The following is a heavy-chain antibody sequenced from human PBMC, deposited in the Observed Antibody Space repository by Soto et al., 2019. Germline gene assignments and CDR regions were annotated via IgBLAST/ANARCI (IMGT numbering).Heavy chain of an antibody. CDR1: GDSISTVDYF. CDR3: ARGRYCLTGRCFPNWFDS. CDR2: IYKSATT. Sequence: KLSETLSLTCSVSGDSISTVDYFWAWIRQPPGQALEYIGYIYKSATTYYNPSFGGRVAISLDTSKSHFSLNVTSVTAADTAVYFCARGRYCLTGRCFPNWFDSWGQGTLVTVSS. V-gene: IGHV4-30-4*01. J-gene: IGHJ5*01. D-gene: IGHD2-15*01.